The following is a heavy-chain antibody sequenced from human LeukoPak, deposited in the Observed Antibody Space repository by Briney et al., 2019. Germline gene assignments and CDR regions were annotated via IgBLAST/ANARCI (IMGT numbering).Heavy chain of an antibody. J-gene: IGHJ3*02. V-gene: IGHV3-21*01. CDR1: GLTFSSYS. CDR3: ARTGGSSGYYDAFDI. D-gene: IGHD3-22*01. Sequence: GGSLRVSCAASGLTFSSYSMNWVRQAPGKGLEWVSSISSSSSYIYYADSVKGRFTISRDNAKNSVYLQMNSLRAEDTAVYYCARTGGSSGYYDAFDIWGQGTMVTVSS. CDR2: ISSSSSYI.